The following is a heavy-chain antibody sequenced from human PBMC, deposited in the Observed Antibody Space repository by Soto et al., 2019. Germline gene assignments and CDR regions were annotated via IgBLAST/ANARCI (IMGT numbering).Heavy chain of an antibody. CDR3: ARHRGAETFGVVITNYYYYYMDV. Sequence: NPSETLSLTCTVSGGSISSYHWSWIRQPPGKGLEWIGYIYYSGSTNYNPSLKSRVTISVDTSKNQFSLKLSSVTAADTAVYYCARHRGAETFGVVITNYYYYYMDVWGKGTTVTVSS. CDR1: GGSISSYH. D-gene: IGHD3-3*01. V-gene: IGHV4-59*08. CDR2: IYYSGST. J-gene: IGHJ6*03.